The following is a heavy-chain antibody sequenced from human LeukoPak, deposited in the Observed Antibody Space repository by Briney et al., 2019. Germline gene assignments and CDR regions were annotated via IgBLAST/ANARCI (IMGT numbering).Heavy chain of an antibody. CDR2: IYYSGST. J-gene: IGHJ4*02. V-gene: IGHV4-59*01. CDR1: GGSISTYY. D-gene: IGHD3-22*01. Sequence: SETLSLTCTVSGGSISTYYGSWIRQAPGKGLEWIGYIYYSGSTNYNPSLKSRVTMSVDTSKNQFSLKLSSVTAADTAVYYCARGGGYYSKDFDYWGQGTLVTVSS. CDR3: ARGGGYYSKDFDY.